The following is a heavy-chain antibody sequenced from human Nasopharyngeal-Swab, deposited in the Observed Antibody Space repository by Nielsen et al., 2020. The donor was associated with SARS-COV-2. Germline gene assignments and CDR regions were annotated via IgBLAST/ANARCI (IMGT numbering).Heavy chain of an antibody. J-gene: IGHJ4*02. Sequence: GGSLRLSCAAFGFTFSSYAMHWVRQAPGKGLEWVAVISYDGSNKYYADSVKGRFTISRDNSKNTLYLQMNSLRAEDTAVYYCARDGRPIRYFDWLSGYWGQGTLVTVSS. CDR1: GFTFSSYA. D-gene: IGHD3-9*01. CDR2: ISYDGSNK. V-gene: IGHV3-30-3*01. CDR3: ARDGRPIRYFDWLSGY.